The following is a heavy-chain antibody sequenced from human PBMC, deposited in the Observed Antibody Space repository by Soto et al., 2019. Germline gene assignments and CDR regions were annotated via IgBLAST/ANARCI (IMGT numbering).Heavy chain of an antibody. J-gene: IGHJ4*02. CDR2: IYYSGST. V-gene: IGHV4-59*01. Sequence: SETLSLTCTVSGGSISSYYWSWIQQPPGKGLEWIGYIYYSGSTNYNPSLKSRVTISVDTSKNQFSLKLSSVTAADTAVYYCARDDGSYYFDYWGQGTLVTVSS. CDR3: ARDDGSYYFDY. CDR1: GGSISSYY. D-gene: IGHD1-26*01.